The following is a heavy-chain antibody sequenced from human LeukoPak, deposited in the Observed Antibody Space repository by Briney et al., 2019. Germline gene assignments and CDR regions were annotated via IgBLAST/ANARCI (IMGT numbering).Heavy chain of an antibody. V-gene: IGHV1-69*13. J-gene: IGHJ4*02. CDR2: IIPIFGTA. D-gene: IGHD6-13*01. CDR1: GYTFASYG. Sequence: GASVKVSCKASGYTFASYGISWVRQAPGQGLEWMGGIIPIFGTANYAQKFQGRVTITADESTSTAYMELSSLRSEDTAVYYCARPSATRYSSSSMFDYWGQGTLVTVSS. CDR3: ARPSATRYSSSSMFDY.